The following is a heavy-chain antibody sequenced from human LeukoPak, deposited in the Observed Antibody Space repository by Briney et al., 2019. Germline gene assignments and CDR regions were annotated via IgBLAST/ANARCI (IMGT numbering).Heavy chain of an antibody. Sequence: SETLSLTCAVYGGSFSCYYWSWIRQPPGKGLEWIGEINHSGSTNYNPSLKSRVTISVDTSKNQFSLKLSSVTAADTAVYYCARGRRSYAWLVLKYYFDYWGQGTLVTVSS. CDR3: ARGRRSYAWLVLKYYFDY. V-gene: IGHV4-34*01. CDR2: INHSGST. D-gene: IGHD6-19*01. J-gene: IGHJ4*02. CDR1: GGSFSCYY.